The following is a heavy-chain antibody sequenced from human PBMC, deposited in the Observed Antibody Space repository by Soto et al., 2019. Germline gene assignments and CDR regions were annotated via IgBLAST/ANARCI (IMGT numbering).Heavy chain of an antibody. CDR2: ISYDGSNK. V-gene: IGHV3-30-3*01. CDR1: GFTFSSYA. CDR3: ASWNTATRRGRNWFDP. J-gene: IGHJ5*02. D-gene: IGHD5-18*01. Sequence: GGSLRLSCAASGFTFSSYAMHWIRQAPGKGLEWVAVISYDGSNKYYADSVKGRFTISRDNSKNTLYLQMNSLRAEDTAVYYCASWNTATRRGRNWFDPWGQGTLVTVSS.